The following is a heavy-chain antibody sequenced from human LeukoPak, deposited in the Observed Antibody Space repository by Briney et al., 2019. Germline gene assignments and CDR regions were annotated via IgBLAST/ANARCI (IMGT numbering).Heavy chain of an antibody. Sequence: SETLSLTCAVYGGSFSGYYWSWIRQPPGKGLEWIGYIYHSGSTHFNPSLKSRVTISVDTSKNQFSLKLSSVTAADTAVYFCARGPDSSGYYYFDYWGQGTLVTVSS. CDR2: IYHSGST. V-gene: IGHV4-34*01. D-gene: IGHD3-22*01. CDR3: ARGPDSSGYYYFDY. J-gene: IGHJ4*02. CDR1: GGSFSGYY.